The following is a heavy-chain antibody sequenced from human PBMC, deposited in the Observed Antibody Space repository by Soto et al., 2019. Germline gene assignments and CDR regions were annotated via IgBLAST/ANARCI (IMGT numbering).Heavy chain of an antibody. V-gene: IGHV5-51*01. D-gene: IGHD3-16*02. J-gene: IGHJ6*02. CDR3: ARQSVRSFYGMDV. Sequence: LGESLKISCKGSGYSFTSYWIGWVRQMPGKGLEWMGIIYPGDSDTRYSPSFQGQVTISADKSISTAYLQWSSLKASDTAMYYCARQSVRSFYGMDVWGQGTTVTVSS. CDR2: IYPGDSDT. CDR1: GYSFTSYW.